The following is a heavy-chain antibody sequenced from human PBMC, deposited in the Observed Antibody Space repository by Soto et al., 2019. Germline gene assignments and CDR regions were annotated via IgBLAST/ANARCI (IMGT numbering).Heavy chain of an antibody. V-gene: IGHV3-30*18. CDR3: AKCLRGPLGFAFDI. CDR1: GFTFSSYG. Sequence: QVLLVESGGGLVQPGRSLRLSCAASGFTFSSYGMHWVRQAPGKGLEWVAVISYDGSNKYYADSVKGRFTISRDNSKNTLHLQMNSLRAEDTAVYYCAKCLRGPLGFAFDIWGQGTIVTVSS. CDR2: ISYDGSNK. D-gene: IGHD3-10*01. J-gene: IGHJ3*02.